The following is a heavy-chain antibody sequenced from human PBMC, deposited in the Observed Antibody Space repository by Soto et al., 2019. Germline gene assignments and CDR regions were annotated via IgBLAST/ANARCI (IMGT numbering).Heavy chain of an antibody. CDR3: AMDLYGGSSRFDY. Sequence: QVQLVESGGGVVQPGRSLRLSCVASGFTFSNNGIHWVRQAPGKGLEWVAVISSAGSKKYYADSVKGRFTISRDKSKNTLYLQMNSLRAEDTAVYYCAMDLYGGSSRFDYWGQGTLVTVSS. J-gene: IGHJ4*02. CDR2: ISSAGSKK. D-gene: IGHD2-15*01. V-gene: IGHV3-30*03. CDR1: GFTFSNNG.